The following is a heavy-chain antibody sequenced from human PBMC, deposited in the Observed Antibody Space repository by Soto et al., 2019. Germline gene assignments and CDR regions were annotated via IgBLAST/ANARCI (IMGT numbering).Heavy chain of an antibody. D-gene: IGHD6-19*01. Sequence: ASETLSLTCTVSGGSISSSTYYWGWMRQPPGKGLEWIGYIYYSGSTNYNPSLKSRVTISVDTSKNQFSLKLSSVTAADTAVYYCARRYSSGFDFWGQGTLVTVSS. V-gene: IGHV4-61*05. CDR3: ARRYSSGFDF. CDR2: IYYSGST. J-gene: IGHJ4*02. CDR1: GGSISSSTYY.